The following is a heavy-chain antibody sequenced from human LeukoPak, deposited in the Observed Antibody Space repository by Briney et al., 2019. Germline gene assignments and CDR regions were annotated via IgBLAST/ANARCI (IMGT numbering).Heavy chain of an antibody. Sequence: SGPTLVNPTQTLTLTCTFTGFSLSTSGVGVGWIRQSPGKALKWLALIYWNDDNRYSPSLKSRLTITKDTSKNQVVLTMTNMDPVDTATYYCAHYGDYRFMYYFDYWGQGTLVTVSS. CDR2: IYWNDDN. CDR3: AHYGDYRFMYYFDY. V-gene: IGHV2-5*01. D-gene: IGHD4-17*01. J-gene: IGHJ4*02. CDR1: GFSLSTSGVG.